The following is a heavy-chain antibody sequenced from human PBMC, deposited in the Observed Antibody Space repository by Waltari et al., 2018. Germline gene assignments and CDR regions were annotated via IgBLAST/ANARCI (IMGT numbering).Heavy chain of an antibody. J-gene: IGHJ4*02. D-gene: IGHD3-10*01. CDR1: GYSISSGYY. V-gene: IGHV4-38-2*01. CDR2: IYHSGST. CDR3: ARPSGSGSYYAPFDY. Sequence: QVQLQESGPGLVKPSETLSLTCAVSGYSISSGYYWGWIRQPPGKGLEGIGSIYHSGSTYYNPSLKSRVTISVDTSKNQFSLKLSSVTAADTAVYYCARPSGSGSYYAPFDYWGQGTLVTVSS.